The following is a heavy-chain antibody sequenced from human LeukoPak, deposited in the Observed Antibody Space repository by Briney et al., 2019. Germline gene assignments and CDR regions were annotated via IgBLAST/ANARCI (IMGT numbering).Heavy chain of an antibody. Sequence: SETLSLTCTVSGDSISSYYWSWIRQPPGKGLEWIGYIYYSGSTHYNPSLKSRVTMSVDTSKNQFSLKLSSVTAADTAVYYCARQSVDRYYYYGMEVWGQGTTVTVSS. CDR2: IYYSGST. CDR3: ARQSVDRYYYYGMEV. D-gene: IGHD2-21*01. CDR1: GDSISSYY. V-gene: IGHV4-59*01. J-gene: IGHJ6*02.